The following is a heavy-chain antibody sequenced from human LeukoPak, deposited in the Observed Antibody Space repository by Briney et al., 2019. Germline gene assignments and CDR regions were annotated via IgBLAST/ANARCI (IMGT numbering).Heavy chain of an antibody. D-gene: IGHD5-24*01. CDR3: ATHPGGLQSGFDN. Sequence: GESLKISCKGSGYRFTSYWIGWVRQMPGKGLEYMGIIHPGDSDTRCSPSFQGQVTISVDRSSSTAYIQWSRLKASDTAMYYCATHPGGLQSGFDNWGQGTLVTVSS. V-gene: IGHV5-51*01. CDR2: IHPGDSDT. CDR1: GYRFTSYW. J-gene: IGHJ4*02.